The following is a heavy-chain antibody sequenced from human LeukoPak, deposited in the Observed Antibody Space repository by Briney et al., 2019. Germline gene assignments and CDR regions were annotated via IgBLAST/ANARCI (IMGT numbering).Heavy chain of an antibody. CDR3: ARLRGYLYADAFDV. V-gene: IGHV3-53*05. Sequence: GGSLSLSRAPSGLIVSYNYMSWVHQPPGKGREWIIVIYSGASRYDAYSVQERFTSTSDNSKNTLQLQMNTLSTEDTAVYYFARLRGYLYADAFDVWGQGTVVTVSS. CDR1: GLIVSYNY. J-gene: IGHJ3*01. D-gene: IGHD3-16*02. CDR2: IYSGASR.